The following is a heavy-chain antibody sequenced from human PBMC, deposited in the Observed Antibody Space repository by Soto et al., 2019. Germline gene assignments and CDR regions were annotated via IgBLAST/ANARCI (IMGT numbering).Heavy chain of an antibody. CDR1: SGPSSSHN. V-gene: IGHV4-59*08. CDR3: LSQGIGTPPGRGDV. D-gene: IGHD3-10*01. J-gene: IGHJ6*01. Sequence: QVQLQQSGPGLVKPSETLSLTCSVSSGPSSSHNWGWIRQPPGRGLEWIGYVYSTGGTSYNPSLTSRGTTSADSSTNPISLSLTSVTAAATAASYCLSQGIGTPPGRGDVLGQGTTVSVSS. CDR2: VYSTGGT.